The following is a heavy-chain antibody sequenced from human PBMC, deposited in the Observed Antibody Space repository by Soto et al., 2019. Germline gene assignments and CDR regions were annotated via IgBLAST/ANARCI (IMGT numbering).Heavy chain of an antibody. V-gene: IGHV3-21*01. CDR3: VRGGEDITSPYGMDV. Sequence: PGGSLRLSCTASGFSFGSYSMIWVRQAPGRGLQWVSSVSTGATYLEYAGSVKGRFTISRDDANHLVFLQMKSLGPEDTAVYYCVRGGEDITSPYGMDVWGQGTTVTVSS. CDR1: GFSFGSYS. CDR2: VSTGATYL. J-gene: IGHJ6*02. D-gene: IGHD3-16*01.